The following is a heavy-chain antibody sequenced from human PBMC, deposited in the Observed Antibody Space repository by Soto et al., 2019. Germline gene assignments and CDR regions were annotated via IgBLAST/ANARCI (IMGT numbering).Heavy chain of an antibody. CDR2: ISGSEDRT. CDR3: GRTYTGG. Sequence: LQSGGGVVQPGESWRLSFAASGFSLRDHALSWVRQAAGGGLEWVSGISGSEDRTNYADFVRGRFIISKDRAKNTLYLDMSGLRVDDTAVYFCGRTYTGGWGQGTLVTVSS. D-gene: IGHD3-10*01. CDR1: GFSLRDHA. V-gene: IGHV3-23*01. J-gene: IGHJ4*02.